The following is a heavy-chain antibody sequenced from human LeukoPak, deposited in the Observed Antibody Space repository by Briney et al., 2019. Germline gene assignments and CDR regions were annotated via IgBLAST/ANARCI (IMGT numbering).Heavy chain of an antibody. CDR2: ISGSGGST. J-gene: IGHJ1*01. CDR1: GFTFSSYA. Sequence: GGSLRLSCAASGFTFSSYAMSWVRQAPGKGLEWASAISGSGGSTYYADSVKGRFTTSRDNSKNTLYLQMNSLRAEDTAVYYCARDGHYDILTGYFQDWGQGTLVTVSS. V-gene: IGHV3-23*01. D-gene: IGHD3-9*01. CDR3: ARDGHYDILTGYFQD.